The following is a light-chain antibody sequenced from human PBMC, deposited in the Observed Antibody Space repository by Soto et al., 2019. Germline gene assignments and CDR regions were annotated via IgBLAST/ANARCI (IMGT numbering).Light chain of an antibody. J-gene: IGKJ5*01. V-gene: IGKV3-20*01. CDR2: GAS. CDR3: QQYGSSPPIT. CDR1: QSVSSSY. Sequence: VLIQSPSTLSLSTGERATLSCRASQSVSSSYLAWYQQKPGQAPRLLIYGASSRATGIPDRFSGSGSGTDFTLTISRLEPEDFAVYYCQQYGSSPPITFGQGTRLEIK.